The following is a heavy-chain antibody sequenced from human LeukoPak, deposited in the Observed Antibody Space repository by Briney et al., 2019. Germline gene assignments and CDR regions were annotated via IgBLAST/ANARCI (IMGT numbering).Heavy chain of an antibody. CDR2: ISYSGTT. J-gene: IGHJ4*02. CDR1: GGSISSYY. D-gene: IGHD5-18*01. V-gene: IGHV4-59*08. CDR3: ATGPVDTAMEPSSFDY. Sequence: SETLSLTCTVSGGSISSYYWSWIRQPPGKGLEWIAYISYSGTTDYNPSLKSRVTISVDTSKNQFSLKLSSVTAADTAVYYCATGPVDTAMEPSSFDYWGQGTLVTVSS.